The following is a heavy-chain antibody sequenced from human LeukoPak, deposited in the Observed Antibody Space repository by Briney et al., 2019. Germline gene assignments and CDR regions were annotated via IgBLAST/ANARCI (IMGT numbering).Heavy chain of an antibody. J-gene: IGHJ5*02. V-gene: IGHV1-69*05. CDR2: IIPRFGTA. D-gene: IGHD5-24*01. CDR1: GGTGSNYV. CDR3: ARNRDGYNYNWFDP. Sequence: SENVSCKTPGGTGSNYVVTWVRNAPGQGLGWMGRIIPRFGTANYAKKFQDRVTITTDESTRTPYMELSSLRSEDTAVYYCARNRDGYNYNWFDPWGQGTLVTVSS.